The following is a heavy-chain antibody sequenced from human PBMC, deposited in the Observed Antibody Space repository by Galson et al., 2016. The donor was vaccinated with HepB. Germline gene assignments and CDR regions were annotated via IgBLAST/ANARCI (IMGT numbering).Heavy chain of an antibody. CDR1: GFTFSSYA. CDR3: ARAHGASWDTAMLTYYFDY. CDR2: ISYEGSDK. J-gene: IGHJ4*02. V-gene: IGHV3-30*04. D-gene: IGHD5-18*01. Sequence: SLRLSCAASGFTFSSYAMHWVRQAPGKGLEWVALISYEGSDKYYADSVKGRFTISRDNSKNTLYLQMNSLRAEDTAVYYCARAHGASWDTAMLTYYFDYWGQGTLVTVSS.